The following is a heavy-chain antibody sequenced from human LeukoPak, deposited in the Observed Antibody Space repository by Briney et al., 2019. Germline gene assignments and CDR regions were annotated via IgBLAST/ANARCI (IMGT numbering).Heavy chain of an antibody. CDR3: AAHSGNYYGYFQQ. CDR1: GASISTYY. J-gene: IGHJ1*01. D-gene: IGHD1-26*01. V-gene: IGHV4-4*07. CDR2: IYSSGST. Sequence: SETLSLACSVSGASISTYYWSWIRQPAGEGLEWIGRIYSSGSTNYNPSLKSRVTMSVDTSRNQLSLKLSSVTAADTAVYYCAAHSGNYYGYFQQWGQGTLVTVSS.